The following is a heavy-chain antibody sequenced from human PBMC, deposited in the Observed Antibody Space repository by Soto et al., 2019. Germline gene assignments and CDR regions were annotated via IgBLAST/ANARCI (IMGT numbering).Heavy chain of an antibody. J-gene: IGHJ6*03. CDR3: ARRAPDKMTTVTIRQGNYYYYYMDV. Sequence: SETLSLTCPVSGCSISSYYWSWIRQPPGKGLEWIGYIYYSGSTNYNPSLKSRVTISVDTSKNQFSLKLSSVTAADTAVYYCARRAPDKMTTVTIRQGNYYYYYMDVWGKGTTVTVSS. CDR1: GCSISSYY. V-gene: IGHV4-59*08. D-gene: IGHD4-4*01. CDR2: IYYSGST.